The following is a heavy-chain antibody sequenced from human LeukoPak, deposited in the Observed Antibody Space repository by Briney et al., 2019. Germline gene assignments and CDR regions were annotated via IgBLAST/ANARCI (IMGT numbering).Heavy chain of an antibody. V-gene: IGHV3-7*01. CDR1: RFTFSAYW. CDR3: ARRGSSAWHFDY. D-gene: IGHD3-10*01. J-gene: IGHJ4*02. Sequence: GGSLRLSRAASRFTFSAYWLNWVRQAPGKGLEWVANINQDGSEKYYVDSVKGRFTISRDNAKNSLYLQMNSLRVDDTAVYYCARRGSSAWHFDYWGQGTLVTVSS. CDR2: INQDGSEK.